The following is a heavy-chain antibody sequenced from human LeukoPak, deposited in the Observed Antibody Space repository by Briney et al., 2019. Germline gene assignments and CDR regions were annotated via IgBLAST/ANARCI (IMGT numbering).Heavy chain of an antibody. V-gene: IGHV3-49*04. CDR3: TRASYCSGGSCYALYSDY. J-gene: IGHJ4*02. D-gene: IGHD2-15*01. Sequence: GRPLRHLCTASGFTFGNYAMRWARQAPGKAPEYVGFIRSQAHGGTTEYAASVTGIFTIARDDSQCFAYLQMNSLKTEDISVYYCTRASYCSGGSCYALYSDYWGQGTLVTVSS. CDR2: IRSQAHGGTT. CDR1: GFTFGNYA.